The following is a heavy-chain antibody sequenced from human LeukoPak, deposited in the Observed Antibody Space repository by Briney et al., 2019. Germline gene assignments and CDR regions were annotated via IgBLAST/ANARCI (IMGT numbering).Heavy chain of an antibody. J-gene: IGHJ4*02. V-gene: IGHV1-46*01. CDR2: INSSGGST. D-gene: IGHD2-2*01. CDR3: AREAGGGYCSSTTCPLFDY. Sequence: GASVKVSCKASGYTLTSYFMRWVRQAPGEGLEWMGIINSSGGSTRYAQKFQGRVTITGDTSTSTVYMELSSLRPEDTAVYYCAREAGGGYCSSTTCPLFDYWGQGTLVTVSS. CDR1: GYTLTSYF.